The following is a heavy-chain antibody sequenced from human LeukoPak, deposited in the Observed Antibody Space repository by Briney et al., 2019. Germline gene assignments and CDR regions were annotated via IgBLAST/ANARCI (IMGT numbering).Heavy chain of an antibody. CDR3: ARDQGSSWYMVPYFDY. J-gene: IGHJ4*02. CDR1: GFTFSSYG. V-gene: IGHV3-30*03. CDR2: ISYDGSNK. D-gene: IGHD6-13*01. Sequence: GGSLRLSCAASGFTFSSYGMHWVRQAPGKGLEWVAVISYDGSNKYYADSVKGRFTISRDNSKNTLYLQMNSLRAEDTAVYYCARDQGSSWYMVPYFDYWGQGTLVTVSS.